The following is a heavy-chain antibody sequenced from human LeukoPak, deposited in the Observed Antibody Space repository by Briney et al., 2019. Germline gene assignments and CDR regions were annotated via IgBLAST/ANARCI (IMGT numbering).Heavy chain of an antibody. Sequence: KPGGSLRLSCAASGFTLSNYDMNWVRQAPGKGLEWVSSISTSSRYIYYKDSVRGRFTISRDDAKNSLYLEMNSLGAEDTAVYYCARADCSSSTCYLRRSWFDPWGQGTLVTVSS. V-gene: IGHV3-21*01. CDR3: ARADCSSSTCYLRRSWFDP. CDR1: GFTLSNYD. D-gene: IGHD2-2*01. CDR2: ISTSSRYI. J-gene: IGHJ5*02.